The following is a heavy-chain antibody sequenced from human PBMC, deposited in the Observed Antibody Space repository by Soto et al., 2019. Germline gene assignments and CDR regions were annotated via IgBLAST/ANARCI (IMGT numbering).Heavy chain of an antibody. Sequence: SVKVSCKASGGIFSTYAISWLRQAPGQGLEWMGGIIPIFGTPNYAQRFQGRVTITADESTSTAYMELSRLRSEDTAVYYCARDRDDYGSGNYYNRIAFWGQGTLVTVSS. CDR2: IIPIFGTP. CDR3: ARDRDDYGSGNYYNRIAF. J-gene: IGHJ4*02. D-gene: IGHD3-10*01. V-gene: IGHV1-69*13. CDR1: GGIFSTYA.